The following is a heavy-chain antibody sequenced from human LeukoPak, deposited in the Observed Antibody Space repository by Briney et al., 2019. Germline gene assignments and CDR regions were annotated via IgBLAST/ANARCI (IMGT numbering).Heavy chain of an antibody. J-gene: IGHJ4*02. V-gene: IGHV3-48*04. CDR3: ARGYSYGGVDY. CDR2: ISTSSSTI. Sequence: GGSLRLSCTASGFTFGDYAMSWFRQAPGKGLEWVSYISTSSSTIYYGDSVKGRFTISRDNAKNSLYLQMNSLRAEDTAVYYCARGYSYGGVDYWAREPWSPSPQ. CDR1: GFTFGDYA. D-gene: IGHD5-18*01.